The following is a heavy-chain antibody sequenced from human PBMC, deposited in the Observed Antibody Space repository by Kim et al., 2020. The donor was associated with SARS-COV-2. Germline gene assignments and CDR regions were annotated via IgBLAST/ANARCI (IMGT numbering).Heavy chain of an antibody. D-gene: IGHD6-13*01. CDR1: GFTFSSYG. CDR3: AKDNWASGGSSSWSWFDS. V-gene: IGHV3-30*18. CDR2: IYYDGSNK. J-gene: IGHJ5*01. Sequence: GGSLRLSCAASGFTFSSYGMHWVRQAPGKGLEWVSVIYYDGSNKYYADSVKGRFTISRDNSKNTLYLQMNSLRAEDTAVYYCAKDNWASGGSSSWSWFDSWGQGTLVTVSS.